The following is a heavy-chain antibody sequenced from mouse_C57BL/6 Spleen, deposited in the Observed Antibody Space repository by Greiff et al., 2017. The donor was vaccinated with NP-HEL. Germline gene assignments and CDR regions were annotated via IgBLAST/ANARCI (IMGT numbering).Heavy chain of an antibody. CDR1: GFTFSSYA. CDR3: ARRYDGYYAWYFDV. D-gene: IGHD2-3*01. CDR2: ISDGGSYT. J-gene: IGHJ1*03. V-gene: IGHV5-4*01. Sequence: EVHLVESGGGLVKPGGSLKLSCAASGFTFSSYAMSWVRQTPEKRLEWVATISDGGSYTYYPDNVKGRFTISRDNAKNNLYLQMSHLKSEDTAMYYCARRYDGYYAWYFDVWGTGTTVTVSS.